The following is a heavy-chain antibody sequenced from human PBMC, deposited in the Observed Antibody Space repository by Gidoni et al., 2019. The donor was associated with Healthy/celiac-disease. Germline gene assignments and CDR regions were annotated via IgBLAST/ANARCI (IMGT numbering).Heavy chain of an antibody. J-gene: IGHJ5*02. V-gene: IGHV4-34*01. CDR3: ARIGYCSGGSCFLLHNWFDP. Sequence: QVQLQQWGAGLLKPSETLSLTCAVYGGSFSGYYWRWIRQPPGKGLEWIGEINHSGSTNYNPSLKSRVTISVDTSKNQFSLKLSSVTAADTAVYYCARIGYCSGGSCFLLHNWFDPWGQGTLVTVSS. CDR2: INHSGST. D-gene: IGHD2-15*01. CDR1: GGSFSGYY.